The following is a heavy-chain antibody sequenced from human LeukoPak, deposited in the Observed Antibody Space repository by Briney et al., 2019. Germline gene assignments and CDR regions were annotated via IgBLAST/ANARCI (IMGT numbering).Heavy chain of an antibody. CDR2: IYYSGSS. CDR3: ARVPRSYYYYYYMDV. CDR1: GGSISSYY. Sequence: SETLSLTCTVSGGSISSYYWGWIRQPPGKGLEWLGYIYYSGSSNYNPSLKSRVTMPADTSKNQFSLKLSSVTAADTAVYYCARVPRSYYYYYYMDVWGKGTTVTVSS. J-gene: IGHJ6*03. V-gene: IGHV4-59*01.